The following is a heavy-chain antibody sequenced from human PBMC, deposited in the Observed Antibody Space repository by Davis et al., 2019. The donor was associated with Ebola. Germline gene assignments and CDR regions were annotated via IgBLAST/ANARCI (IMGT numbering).Heavy chain of an antibody. J-gene: IGHJ3*02. CDR2: IKQDGSEK. V-gene: IGHV3-7*01. Sequence: GGSLRLSCAASGFTFSSYWMSWVRQAPGKGLEWVANIKQDGSEKYYVDSVKGRFTISRDNAKNSLYLQMNSLRAEDTAVYYCARDPRTMIVVPDAFDIWGQGTMVTVSS. CDR1: GFTFSSYW. CDR3: ARDPRTMIVVPDAFDI. D-gene: IGHD3-22*01.